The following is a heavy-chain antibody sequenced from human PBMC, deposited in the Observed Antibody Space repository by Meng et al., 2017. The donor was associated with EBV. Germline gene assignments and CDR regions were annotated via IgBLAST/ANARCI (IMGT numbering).Heavy chain of an antibody. J-gene: IGHJ4*02. CDR2: ISSSSSYI. D-gene: IGHD6-19*01. V-gene: IGHV3-21*01. Sequence: VELVESGGGLVKPWGSLRLSCAASGFTFSSYSMNCVRQAPGKGLEWVSSISSSSSYIYYADSVKGRFTISRDNAKNSLYLQMNSLRAEDTAVYYCARVVAGSHYFDYWGQGTLVTVSS. CDR3: ARVVAGSHYFDY. CDR1: GFTFSSYS.